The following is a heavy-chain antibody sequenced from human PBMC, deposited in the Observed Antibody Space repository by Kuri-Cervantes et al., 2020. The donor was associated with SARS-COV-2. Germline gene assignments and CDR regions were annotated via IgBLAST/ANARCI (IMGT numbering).Heavy chain of an antibody. V-gene: IGHV3-11*06. Sequence: GESLKISCAASGFTFSDYYMSWIRQAPGKGLEWVSYITRSSVYISYADSLKGRFTISRDNAKNSLYLQMNSLRAEDTAVYYCARTQYSSSSIALDYWGQGTLVTVSS. CDR2: ITRSSVYI. CDR3: ARTQYSSSSIALDY. J-gene: IGHJ4*02. D-gene: IGHD6-6*01. CDR1: GFTFSDYY.